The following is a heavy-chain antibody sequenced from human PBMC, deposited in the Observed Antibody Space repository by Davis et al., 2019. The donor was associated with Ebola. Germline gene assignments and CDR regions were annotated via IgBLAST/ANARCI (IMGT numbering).Heavy chain of an antibody. Sequence: GGSLRLSREASGFTFSYARMNWVRQAPGKGLEWVGRIKKKSEGETADYGAPAKGRFTISRDDSKNTLYLQMNSLKTEDTAVYFCSTELHLIGMFDYWGQGALVTVSS. CDR2: IKKKSEGETA. J-gene: IGHJ4*02. CDR1: GFTFSYAR. V-gene: IGHV3-15*01. D-gene: IGHD2-21*01. CDR3: STELHLIGMFDY.